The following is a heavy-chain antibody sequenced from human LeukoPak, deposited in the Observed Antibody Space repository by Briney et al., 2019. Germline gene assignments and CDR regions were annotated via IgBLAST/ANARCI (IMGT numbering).Heavy chain of an antibody. CDR3: ARGTLAGYFLGY. Sequence: GGSLRLSCAASGFTFSGYAITWVRQAPGKGLEWVSSISYSGDSTDYADSVKGRLIISRDSSKNTLGLQMNSLRAEDTAIYYCARGTLAGYFLGYWGRGTLVTVSS. D-gene: IGHD6-19*01. CDR2: ISYSGDST. CDR1: GFTFSGYA. V-gene: IGHV3-23*01. J-gene: IGHJ4*02.